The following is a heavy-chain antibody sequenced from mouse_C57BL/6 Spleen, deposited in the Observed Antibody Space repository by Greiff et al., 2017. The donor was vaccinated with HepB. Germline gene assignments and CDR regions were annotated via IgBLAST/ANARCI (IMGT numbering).Heavy chain of an antibody. CDR1: GYAFSSYW. J-gene: IGHJ4*01. CDR2: IYPGDGDT. V-gene: IGHV1-80*01. D-gene: IGHD3-2*02. CDR3: ARRGSSGYVAMDY. Sequence: VKLMESGAELVKPGASVKISCKASGYAFSSYWMNWVKQRPGKGLEWIGQIYPGDGDTNYNGKFKGKATLTADKSSSTAYMQLSSLTSEDSAVYFCARRGSSGYVAMDYWGQGTSVTVSS.